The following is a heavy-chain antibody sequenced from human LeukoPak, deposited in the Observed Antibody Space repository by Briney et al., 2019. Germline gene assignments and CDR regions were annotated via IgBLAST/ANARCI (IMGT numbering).Heavy chain of an antibody. V-gene: IGHV4-59*12. CDR2: IYYSGST. D-gene: IGHD1-26*01. CDR1: GGSISSYY. J-gene: IGHJ4*02. Sequence: SETLSLTCTVSGGSISSYYWSWIRQPPGKGLEWIGYIYYSGSTYYNPSLKSRVTISVDTSKNQFSLKLSSVAAANTAVYYCARGQVGATTDYWGQGTLVTVSS. CDR3: ARGQVGATTDY.